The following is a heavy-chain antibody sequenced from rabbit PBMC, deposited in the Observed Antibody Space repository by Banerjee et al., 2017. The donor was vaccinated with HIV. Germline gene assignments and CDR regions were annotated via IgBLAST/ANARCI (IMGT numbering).Heavy chain of an antibody. CDR2: IYAGSSGST. CDR3: ARANIDGSAHHL. CDR1: GFSFSSCYY. V-gene: IGHV1S40*01. D-gene: IGHD6-1*01. Sequence: AVGVYGGGRVQCVGSLPCTCTVSGFSFSSCYYMCWVRQAPGKGLEWIACIYAGSSGSTYYASWAKGRFTISKTSSTTVTLQMTSLTAADTATYFCARANIDGSAHHLWGPGTLVTV. J-gene: IGHJ4*01.